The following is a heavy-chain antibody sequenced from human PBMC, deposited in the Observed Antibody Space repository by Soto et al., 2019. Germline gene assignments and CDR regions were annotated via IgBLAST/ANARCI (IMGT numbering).Heavy chain of an antibody. D-gene: IGHD3-10*01. CDR2: IYHSGST. Sequence: PSETLSLTCAVSGGSISSSNWRSWVRQPPGKGLEWIGEIYHSGSTNYNPSLKSRVTISVDKSKNQFSLKLSSVTAADTAVYYCASKLVRGVIRGYYYYGMDVWGQGTTVTVSS. V-gene: IGHV4-4*02. J-gene: IGHJ6*02. CDR3: ASKLVRGVIRGYYYYGMDV. CDR1: GGSISSSNW.